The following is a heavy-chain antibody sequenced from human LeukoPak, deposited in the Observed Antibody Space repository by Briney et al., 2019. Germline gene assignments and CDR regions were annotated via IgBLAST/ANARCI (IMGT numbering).Heavy chain of an antibody. D-gene: IGHD3-3*01. CDR2: ISYDGSNK. CDR3: ARVPYYDFWSGYYTTPYYYYGMDV. J-gene: IGHJ6*02. Sequence: GGSLRLSCAASGFTFSSYAMHWVRQAPGKGLEWVAVISYDGSNKYYADSVKGRFTISRDNSKNTLYLQMNSLRAEDTAVYYCARVPYYDFWSGYYTTPYYYYGMDVWGQGTTVTVSS. V-gene: IGHV3-30-3*01. CDR1: GFTFSSYA.